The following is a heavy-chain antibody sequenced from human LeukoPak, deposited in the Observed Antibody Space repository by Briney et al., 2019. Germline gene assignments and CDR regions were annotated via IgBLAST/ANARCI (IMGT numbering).Heavy chain of an antibody. CDR2: IYWNDDK. D-gene: IGHD4-17*01. Sequence: TLSLTCSVSGYSISSGYYWGWIRQPPGKALEWLALIYWNDDKRYSPSLKSRLTITKDTSKNQVVLTMTNMDPVDTATYYCAHRLGPLNDYGDHSHSFDYWGQGTLVTVSS. CDR1: GYSISSGYY. V-gene: IGHV2-5*01. J-gene: IGHJ4*02. CDR3: AHRLGPLNDYGDHSHSFDY.